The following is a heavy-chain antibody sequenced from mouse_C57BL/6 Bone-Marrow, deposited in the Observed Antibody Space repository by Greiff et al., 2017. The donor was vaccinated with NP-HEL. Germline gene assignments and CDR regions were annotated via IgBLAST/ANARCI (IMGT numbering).Heavy chain of an antibody. D-gene: IGHD1-1*01. CDR1: GYTFTSYW. CDR3: ARDGSSLSYWYFDV. V-gene: IGHV1-53*01. CDR2: INPSNGGT. J-gene: IGHJ1*03. Sequence: QVQLQQPGTELVKPGASVKLSCKASGYTFTSYWMHWVKQRPGQGLEWIGNINPSNGGTNYNEQFKSKATLTVDKSSSTAYRQLSSLTSEDSAVYYCARDGSSLSYWYFDVWGTGTTVTVSS.